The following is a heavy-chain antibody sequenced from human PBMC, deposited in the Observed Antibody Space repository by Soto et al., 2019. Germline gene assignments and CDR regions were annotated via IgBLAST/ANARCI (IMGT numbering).Heavy chain of an antibody. CDR1: GFTFSRYG. Sequence: GGSLRLSCAASGFTFSRYGMNWLRQAPGKGLEWVASISSSTSYVYYADSVKGRFSTSRDNAKNILYLEMYALRTEDTAVYYCARDPSEGRVGNWFESWGQGTLVTVS. CDR3: ARDPSEGRVGNWFES. J-gene: IGHJ5*01. D-gene: IGHD2-2*01. CDR2: ISSSTSYV. V-gene: IGHV3-21*06.